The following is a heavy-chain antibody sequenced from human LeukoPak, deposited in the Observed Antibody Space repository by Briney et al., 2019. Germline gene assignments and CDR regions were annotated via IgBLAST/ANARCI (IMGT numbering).Heavy chain of an antibody. V-gene: IGHV4-39*01. CDR3: ATITMVRGVMVYFDY. CDR1: GGSISSSSYY. D-gene: IGHD3-10*01. Sequence: SETLSLTCTVSGGSISSSSYYWGWIRHPPGKGLGWIGSIYYSGSTYYNPSLKSRVTISVDTSKNQFSLKLSSVTAADTALYYCATITMVRGVMVYFDYWGQGTLVTVSS. J-gene: IGHJ4*02. CDR2: IYYSGST.